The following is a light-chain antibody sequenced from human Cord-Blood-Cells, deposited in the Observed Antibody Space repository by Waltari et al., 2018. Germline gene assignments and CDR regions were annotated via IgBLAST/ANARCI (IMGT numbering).Light chain of an antibody. CDR1: EGSGNY. V-gene: IGKV6-21*02. Sequence: QSQAFLSVTPGEKVTINCQSNEGSGNYLYWYQKKPDQAPKLLIKYASQSISGVPSWFSGSGSGTDFPFTISSLEAEDAATYYCQQGNKHPLTFGGGTKVEIK. CDR3: QQGNKHPLT. J-gene: IGKJ4*01. CDR2: YAS.